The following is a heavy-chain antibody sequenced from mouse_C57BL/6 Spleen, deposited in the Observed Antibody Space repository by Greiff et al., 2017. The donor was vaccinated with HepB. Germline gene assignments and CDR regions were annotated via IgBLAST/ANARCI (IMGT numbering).Heavy chain of an antibody. V-gene: IGHV10-1*01. J-gene: IGHJ3*01. CDR3: VTGSPLWFAY. Sequence: EVQGVESGGGLVQPKGSLKLSCAASGFSFNTYAMNWVRQAPGKGLEWVARIRSKSNNYATYYADSVKDRFTISRDDSESMLYLQMNNLKTEDTAMYYCVTGSPLWFAYWGQGTLVTVSA. CDR2: IRSKSNNYAT. D-gene: IGHD1-2*01. CDR1: GFSFNTYA.